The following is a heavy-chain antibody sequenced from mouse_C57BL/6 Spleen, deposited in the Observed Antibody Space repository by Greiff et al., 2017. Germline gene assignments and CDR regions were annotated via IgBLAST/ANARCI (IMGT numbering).Heavy chain of an antibody. V-gene: IGHV1-64*01. Sequence: QVQLQQPGAELVTPGASVKLSCTASGYTFTSYWMHWVKQRPGQGLEWIGMIHPNSGSTNYNEKFKSKATLTVDKSSSTAYMQRSSLTSEDSAVYYCARDAMDYGGQGTSVTVSS. CDR2: IHPNSGST. CDR1: GYTFTSYW. CDR3: ARDAMDY. J-gene: IGHJ4*01.